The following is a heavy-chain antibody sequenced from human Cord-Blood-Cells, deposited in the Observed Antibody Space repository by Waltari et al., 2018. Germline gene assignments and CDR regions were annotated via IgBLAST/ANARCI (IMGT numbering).Heavy chain of an antibody. CDR2: IKSKTDGGTT. J-gene: IGHJ4*02. CDR3: TTLYYGSGSYTPQQLYPHPPDY. Sequence: EVQLVESGGGLVKPGGSLRLSCAASGFTFSTAWLCWVRQAPGKGMEWVGRIKSKTDGGTTDYAAPVKGRFTISRDDSKNTLYLQMNSLKTEDTAVYYCTTLYYGSGSYTPQQLYPHPPDYWGQGTLVTVSS. CDR1: GFTFSTAW. D-gene: IGHD3-10*01. V-gene: IGHV3-15*01.